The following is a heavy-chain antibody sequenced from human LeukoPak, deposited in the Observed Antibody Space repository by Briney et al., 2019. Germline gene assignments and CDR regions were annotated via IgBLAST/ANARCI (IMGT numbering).Heavy chain of an antibody. CDR3: ARDRGSYY. D-gene: IGHD1-26*01. Sequence: SGGSLRLSCAASGFIFSDYYMGWIRQAPGRGLEWVSYITDNGIKIYYTDSVKGRFTISRDNAKNSLYLQMNSLRAEDTAVYYCARDRGSYYWGQGTLVTVSS. CDR2: ITDNGIKI. V-gene: IGHV3-11*04. CDR1: GFIFSDYY. J-gene: IGHJ4*02.